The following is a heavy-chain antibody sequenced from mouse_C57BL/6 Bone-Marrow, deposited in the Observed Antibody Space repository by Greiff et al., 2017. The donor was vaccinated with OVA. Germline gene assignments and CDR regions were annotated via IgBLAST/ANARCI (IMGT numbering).Heavy chain of an antibody. J-gene: IGHJ3*01. D-gene: IGHD1-1*01. V-gene: IGHV1-81*01. CDR1: GYTFTSYG. CDR2: IYPRSGNT. CDR3: ARKGDYYGREGFAY. Sequence: QVQLKESGAELARPGASVKLSCKASGYTFTSYGISWVKQRTGQGLEWIGEIYPRSGNTYYNEKFKGKATLTADKSSSTAYMELRSLTSEDSAVYFCARKGDYYGREGFAYWGQGTLVTVSA.